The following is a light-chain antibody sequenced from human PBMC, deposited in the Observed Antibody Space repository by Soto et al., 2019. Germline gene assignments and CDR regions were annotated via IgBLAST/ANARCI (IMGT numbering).Light chain of an antibody. V-gene: IGLV2-23*01. Sequence: QSALTQPASVSGSPGQSITISCTGTSSDVGGYNLVSWYQHHPGKGPKHMIYEDLKRPSGVSNRFSGSKSGNTASLTISGLQAEDEADYYCCAFAGTSTVLFGGGTKLAVL. J-gene: IGLJ2*01. CDR3: CAFAGTSTVL. CDR1: SSDVGGYNL. CDR2: EDL.